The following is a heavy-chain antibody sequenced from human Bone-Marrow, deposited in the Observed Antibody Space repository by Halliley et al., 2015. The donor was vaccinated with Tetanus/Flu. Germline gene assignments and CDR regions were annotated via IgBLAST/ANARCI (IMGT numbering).Heavy chain of an antibody. Sequence: SLRLSCAAPGFTFSSYAMSWVRQAPGKGLEWVSTITGSGGSTYYADSVKGRFTISRDNSKNTLYLQVNSLGADDTAVYYCAKDLDTAMVNDAFDMWGQGTMVTVSS. CDR3: AKDLDTAMVNDAFDM. V-gene: IGHV3-23*01. D-gene: IGHD5-18*01. J-gene: IGHJ3*02. CDR1: GFTFSSYA. CDR2: ITGSGGST.